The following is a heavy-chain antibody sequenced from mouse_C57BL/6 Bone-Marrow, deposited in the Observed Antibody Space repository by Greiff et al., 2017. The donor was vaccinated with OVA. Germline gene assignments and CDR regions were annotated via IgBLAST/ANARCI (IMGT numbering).Heavy chain of an antibody. V-gene: IGHV5-4*01. CDR1: GFTFSSYA. Sequence: DVHLVESGGGLVKPGGSLNLSCAASGFTFSSYAMSWVRQTPEKRLEWVATISDGGSSTYYPDNVKGRFTISRDNAKNNLYLQMSHLKSEDTAMYYCARANWDGGYWYFDVWGTGTTVTVSS. D-gene: IGHD4-1*01. CDR2: ISDGGSST. CDR3: ARANWDGGYWYFDV. J-gene: IGHJ1*03.